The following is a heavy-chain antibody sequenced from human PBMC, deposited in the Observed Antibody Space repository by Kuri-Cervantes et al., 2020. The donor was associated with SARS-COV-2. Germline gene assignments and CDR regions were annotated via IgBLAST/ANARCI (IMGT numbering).Heavy chain of an antibody. D-gene: IGHD7-27*01. J-gene: IGHJ3*02. V-gene: IGHV3-21*01. CDR1: GFNYLNYA. Sequence: GESLKISCAASGFNYLNYAIHWVRQAPGKGLEWVSSISSSSSYIYYADSVKGRFTISRDNSKNTLYLQMNSLRAEDTAVYYCAREKLGIGAFDIWGQGTMVTVSS. CDR3: AREKLGIGAFDI. CDR2: ISSSSSYI.